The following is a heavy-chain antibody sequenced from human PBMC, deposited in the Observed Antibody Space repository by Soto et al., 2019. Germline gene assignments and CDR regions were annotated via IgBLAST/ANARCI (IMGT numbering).Heavy chain of an antibody. CDR3: ARDRGGYYYDSSGRPYYYGMDV. V-gene: IGHV1-69*01. Sequence: ASVKVSCTASGGTFSSYAISWVRQAPGQGLEWMGGIIPIFGTANYAQKFQGRVTITADESTSTAYMELSSLRSEDTAVYYCARDRGGYYYDSSGRPYYYGMDVWGQGTTVTVSS. CDR2: IIPIFGTA. J-gene: IGHJ6*02. D-gene: IGHD3-22*01. CDR1: GGTFSSYA.